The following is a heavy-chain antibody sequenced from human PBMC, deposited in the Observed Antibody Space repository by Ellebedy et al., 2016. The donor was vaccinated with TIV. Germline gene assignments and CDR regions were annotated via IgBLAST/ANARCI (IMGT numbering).Heavy chain of an antibody. Sequence: PGGSLRLSCAASGFTFSSYWMHWVRQAPGKGLVWVSRINSDGSSTSYADSVKGRFTISRDNAKNSLYLQMNSLRVEDTAMYYCARVRQGSGGYNFWGQGTLVTVSS. D-gene: IGHD5-12*01. CDR3: ARVRQGSGGYNF. V-gene: IGHV3-74*01. CDR1: GFTFSSYW. J-gene: IGHJ4*02. CDR2: INSDGSST.